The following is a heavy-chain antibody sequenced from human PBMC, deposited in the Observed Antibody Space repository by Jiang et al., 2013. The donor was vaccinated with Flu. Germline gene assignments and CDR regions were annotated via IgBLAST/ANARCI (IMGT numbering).Heavy chain of an antibody. Sequence: GQGLEWMGGIIPIFGTANYAQKFQGRVTITADESTSTAYMELSSLRSEDTAVYYCARGYCSGGSCYTPPYYYGMDVWGQGTTVTVSS. CDR3: ARGYCSGGSCYTPPYYYGMDV. CDR2: IIPIFGTA. D-gene: IGHD2-15*01. J-gene: IGHJ6*02. V-gene: IGHV1-69*01.